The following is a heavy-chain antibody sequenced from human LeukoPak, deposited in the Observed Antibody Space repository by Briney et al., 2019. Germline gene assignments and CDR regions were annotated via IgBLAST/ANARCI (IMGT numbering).Heavy chain of an antibody. D-gene: IGHD5-18*01. CDR3: ARHVNTAMVNYFDY. CDR2: IYYSGST. CDR1: GGSISSSSYY. Sequence: SETLSLTCTVSGGSISSSSYYWGWIRQPPGTGLEWIGSIYYSGSTYYNPSLKSRVTISVDTSKNQFSLKLSSVTAADTAVYYCARHVNTAMVNYFDYWGQGTLVTVSS. V-gene: IGHV4-39*01. J-gene: IGHJ4*02.